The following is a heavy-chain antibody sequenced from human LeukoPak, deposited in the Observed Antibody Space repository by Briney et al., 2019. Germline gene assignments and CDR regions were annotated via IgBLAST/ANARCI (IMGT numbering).Heavy chain of an antibody. Sequence: SGTLSLTCTVSGGSISSYYWNWIRQPPGKGLEWIGYIYYSGSTNYNPSLKSRVTISVDTSKNQFSLKLSSVTAADTAVYYCARGADSSGYYSIFYFDYWGQGTLVTVSS. CDR3: ARGADSSGYYSIFYFDY. D-gene: IGHD3-22*01. CDR1: GGSISSYY. V-gene: IGHV4-59*01. J-gene: IGHJ4*02. CDR2: IYYSGST.